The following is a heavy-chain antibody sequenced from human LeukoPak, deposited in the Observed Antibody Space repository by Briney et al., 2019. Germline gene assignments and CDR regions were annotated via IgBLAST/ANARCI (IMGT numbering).Heavy chain of an antibody. D-gene: IGHD3-10*01. CDR1: GGSIDTYY. V-gene: IGHV4-59*12. CDR2: VFHTGST. J-gene: IGHJ4*02. Sequence: SETLSLTCTVSGGSIDTYYWNWIRQPPGKGLEWIGYVFHTGSTNYNPSLKSRVTISVDTSKNQFSLKLSSVTAADTAVYYCARDNYYGSGSEFDYWGQGTLVTVSS. CDR3: ARDNYYGSGSEFDY.